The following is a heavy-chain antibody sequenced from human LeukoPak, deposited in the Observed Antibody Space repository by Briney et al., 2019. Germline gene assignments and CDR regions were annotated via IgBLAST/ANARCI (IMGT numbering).Heavy chain of an antibody. J-gene: IGHJ6*02. Sequence: PGGSLRLSCAASGFTFSSYSMNWVRQAPGKGLEWVSSISSNSIYVFYADSMKGRFTISRDNAKNSLSLQMNSLRAEDAAVYYCARGGGLDVWGQGATVTVSS. CDR2: ISSNSIYV. D-gene: IGHD3-16*01. CDR1: GFTFSSYS. V-gene: IGHV3-21*01. CDR3: ARGGGLDV.